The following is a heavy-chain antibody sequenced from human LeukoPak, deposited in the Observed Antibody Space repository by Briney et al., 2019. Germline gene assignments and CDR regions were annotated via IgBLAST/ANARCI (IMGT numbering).Heavy chain of an antibody. V-gene: IGHV1-3*04. CDR2: INTGNGNT. CDR3: ARVNGYSLDY. Sequence: ASVKVSCKASGYTFTGFTIHWVRQAPGQRLKWMGWINTGNGNTKYSQKFQGRVTITRDTTASTAYMELSSLRSEDTAIYYCARVNGYSLDYWGQGALVTVSS. CDR1: GYTFTGFT. J-gene: IGHJ4*02. D-gene: IGHD2-15*01.